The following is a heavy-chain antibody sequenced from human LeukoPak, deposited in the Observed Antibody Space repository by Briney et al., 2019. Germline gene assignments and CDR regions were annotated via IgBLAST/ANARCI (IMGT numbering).Heavy chain of an antibody. CDR2: ISGSGGST. CDR3: AKGDFWSGLYYFDY. CDR1: GFTFNNAW. Sequence: TGGSLRLSCAASGFTFNNAWLSWVRQAPGKGLEWVSAISGSGGSTYYADSVKGRFTISRDNSKNTLYLQMNSLRAEDTAVYYCAKGDFWSGLYYFDYWGQGALVTVSS. V-gene: IGHV3-23*01. J-gene: IGHJ4*02. D-gene: IGHD3-3*01.